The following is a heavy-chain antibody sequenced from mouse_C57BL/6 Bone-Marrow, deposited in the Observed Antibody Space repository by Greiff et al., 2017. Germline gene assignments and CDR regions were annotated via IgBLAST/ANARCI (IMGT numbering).Heavy chain of an antibody. CDR3: AREGAFITTVVSPFDY. J-gene: IGHJ2*01. CDR2: IYPRSGNT. V-gene: IGHV1-81*01. Sequence: VQLQQSGAELARPGASVKLSCKASGYTFTSYGISWVKQRTGQGLEWIGGIYPRSGNTYYNEKFKGKATLTADKSSSTAYMELRSLTSEDSAVYFCAREGAFITTVVSPFDYWGQGTTLTVSS. CDR1: GYTFTSYG. D-gene: IGHD1-1*01.